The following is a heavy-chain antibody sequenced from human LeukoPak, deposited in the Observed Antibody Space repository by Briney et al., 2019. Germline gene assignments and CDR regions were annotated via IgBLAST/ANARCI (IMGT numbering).Heavy chain of an antibody. V-gene: IGHV4-39*07. D-gene: IGHD1-26*01. CDR3: ARAPLSGTYYTDAFDI. Sequence: SETLSLTCTVSGGSISSSSYYWGWIRQPPGKGLEWIVSIYYSGSTDYNPSLKSRVTISPDKSKNQFSLTLTFVTAADTAVYFCARAPLSGTYYTDAFDIWGQGTMVTVSS. J-gene: IGHJ3*02. CDR1: GGSISSSSYY. CDR2: IYYSGST.